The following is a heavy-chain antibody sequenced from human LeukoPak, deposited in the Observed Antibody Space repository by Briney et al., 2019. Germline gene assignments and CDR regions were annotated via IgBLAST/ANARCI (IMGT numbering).Heavy chain of an antibody. CDR2: ISYDGSNK. V-gene: IGHV3-30-3*01. CDR1: GFTFSSYA. J-gene: IGHJ3*02. CDR3: ARSGSGYDDAFDI. Sequence: GGSLRLSCAASGFTFSSYAMHWVRQAPGKGLEWVAVISYDGSNKYYADSAKGRFTISRDNSKNTLYLQMNSLRAEDTAVYYCARSGSGYDDAFDIWGQGTMVTVSS. D-gene: IGHD5-12*01.